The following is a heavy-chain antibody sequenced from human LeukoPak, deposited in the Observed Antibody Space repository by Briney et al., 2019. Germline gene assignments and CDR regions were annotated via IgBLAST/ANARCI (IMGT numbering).Heavy chain of an antibody. J-gene: IGHJ6*02. CDR2: ISSSSSYI. D-gene: IGHD6-19*01. CDR3: ARDGQTVAGLYYYYYYGMDV. Sequence: GGSLRLSCAASGFTFSSYSMNWVRQAPGKGLEWVSSISSSSSYIYYADSVKGRFTISRDNAKNSLYLQMNSLRAEDTAVYYCARDGQTVAGLYYYYYYGMDVWGQGTTVTVSS. CDR1: GFTFSSYS. V-gene: IGHV3-21*01.